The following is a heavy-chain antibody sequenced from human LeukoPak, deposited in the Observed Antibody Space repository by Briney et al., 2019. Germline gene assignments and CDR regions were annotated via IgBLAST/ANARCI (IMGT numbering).Heavy chain of an antibody. CDR3: ATHVSIVAPATLNYGDNWFDP. CDR2: IYYRGTT. CDR1: GGSISSSISY. V-gene: IGHV4-39*01. J-gene: IGHJ5*02. D-gene: IGHD2-2*01. Sequence: KSSETLPLTCTVSGGSISSSISYWGWIRQPPGKGLEWIGSIYYRGTTYYNPSLKSRVTISVDTSKNQFSLNLNSVTAADTAIYYCATHVSIVAPATLNYGDNWFDPWGQGTLVIVSS.